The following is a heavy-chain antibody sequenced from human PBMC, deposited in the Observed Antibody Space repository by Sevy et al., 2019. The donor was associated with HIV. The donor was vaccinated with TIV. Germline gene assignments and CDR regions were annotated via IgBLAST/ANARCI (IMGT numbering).Heavy chain of an antibody. J-gene: IGHJ4*02. Sequence: GGSLRLSCAASGFSFSTHAMHWVRQAPGKGLEWVSSISSGSSYIFYADSLKGRFTISRDNAKNSLYLHMNSLRAEDTAVYYCARGAYYGSLYYFDYWGPGTLVTVSS. CDR3: ARGAYYGSLYYFDY. CDR1: GFSFSTHA. D-gene: IGHD3-10*01. V-gene: IGHV3-21*01. CDR2: ISSGSSYI.